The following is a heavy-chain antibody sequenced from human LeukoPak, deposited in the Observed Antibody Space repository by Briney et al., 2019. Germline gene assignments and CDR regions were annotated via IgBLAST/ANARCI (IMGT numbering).Heavy chain of an antibody. CDR2: ISGSGGST. J-gene: IGHJ4*02. V-gene: IGHV3-23*01. CDR3: AKDLVSVAGPQPFDY. Sequence: PGGSLRLSCAASGFTFSSYWMSWVRQAPGKGLEWVSAISGSGGSTYYADPVKGRFTISRDNSKNTLYLQMNSLRAEDTAVYYCAKDLVSVAGPQPFDYWGQGTLVTVSS. D-gene: IGHD6-19*01. CDR1: GFTFSSYW.